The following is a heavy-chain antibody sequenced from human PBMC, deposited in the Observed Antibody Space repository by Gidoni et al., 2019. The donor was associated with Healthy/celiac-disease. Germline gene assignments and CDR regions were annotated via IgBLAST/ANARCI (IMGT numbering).Heavy chain of an antibody. D-gene: IGHD2-15*01. CDR1: GGSILFSSHY. CDR2: VYYSGRA. Sequence: LQLQESGPGLLQPSATLSLTCTVSGGSILFSSHYWGWIRQPPGKGLEWIGSVYYSGRAYYNPSIKSRVTISVDTSKNQFSLKLSSVTAADTAVYYCARHRYCSGGSCYSGTFDYWGQGTLVTVSS. J-gene: IGHJ4*02. V-gene: IGHV4-39*01. CDR3: ARHRYCSGGSCYSGTFDY.